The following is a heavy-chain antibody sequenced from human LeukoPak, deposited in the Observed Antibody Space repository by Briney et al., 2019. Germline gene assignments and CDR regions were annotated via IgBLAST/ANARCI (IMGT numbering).Heavy chain of an antibody. CDR2: NYYSGRT. V-gene: IGHV4-4*02. Sequence: SETLSLTSGVSGGSISSSNWWSWVRQPPGKGLEWIGENYYSGRTNYKQSLKNRVTMSVDTSKNQVSLRLTSVTAADTATYYCAKVHSGSYIGSFDLWGRSTVVSVSS. CDR3: AKVHSGSYIGSFDL. CDR1: GGSISSSNW. D-gene: IGHD1-26*01. J-gene: IGHJ2*01.